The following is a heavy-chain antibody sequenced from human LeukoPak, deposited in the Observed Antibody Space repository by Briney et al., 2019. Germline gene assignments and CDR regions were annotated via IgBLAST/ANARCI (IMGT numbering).Heavy chain of an antibody. J-gene: IGHJ6*03. CDR1: GGSFSGYY. CDR2: INHSGST. V-gene: IGHV4-34*01. D-gene: IGHD5-18*01. Sequence: SETLSLTCAVYGGSFSGYYWSWIRQPPGKGLEWIGEINHSGSTNYNPSLKSRVTISVDTSKNQFSLKLSSVTAADTAVYYCARDTAMVSASPFYYYYYMDVWGKGTTVTVSS. CDR3: ARDTAMVSASPFYYYYYMDV.